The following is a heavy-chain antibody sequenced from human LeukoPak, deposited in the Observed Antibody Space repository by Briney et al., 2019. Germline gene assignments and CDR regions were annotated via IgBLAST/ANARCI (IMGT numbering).Heavy chain of an antibody. CDR3: ARDRGRLQHDY. D-gene: IGHD4-11*01. CDR1: GFTFSSYW. Sequence: PGGSLRLSCAASGFTFSSYWMHWVRQAPGKGLVWVSRINSDGSSTSYADSVKGRFTISRDNSKNTLYPQMNSLRAEDTAVYYCARDRGRLQHDYWGQGTLVTVSS. V-gene: IGHV3-74*01. CDR2: INSDGSST. J-gene: IGHJ4*02.